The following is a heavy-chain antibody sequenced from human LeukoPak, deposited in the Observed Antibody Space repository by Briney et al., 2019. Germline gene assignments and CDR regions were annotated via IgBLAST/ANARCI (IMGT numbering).Heavy chain of an antibody. D-gene: IGHD5-12*01. CDR3: ARGGDYGYDRIDY. J-gene: IGHJ4*02. CDR1: GYSFTTYW. V-gene: IGHV5-51*01. Sequence: GESLKISCKASGYSFTTYWIGWVRQMLGKGLEWMGIIYPSDSDTRYSPSLQGQVTISADKSINTVYLQWSSVKASGSAIYYCARGGDYGYDRIDYWGQGTQVTVSS. CDR2: IYPSDSDT.